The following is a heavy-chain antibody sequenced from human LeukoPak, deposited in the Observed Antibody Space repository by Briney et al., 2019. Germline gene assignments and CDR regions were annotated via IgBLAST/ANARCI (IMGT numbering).Heavy chain of an antibody. CDR2: IYTSGST. V-gene: IGHV4-4*07. Sequence: SETLSLTCTVSGGSISSYYWSWIRQPAGKGLEWIARIYTSGSTNYNPSLKSRVTMSVDTSKNQFSLKLSSVTAADTAVYYCARDYDSSGYFLHDAFDIWGQGTMVTVSS. CDR1: GGSISSYY. D-gene: IGHD3-22*01. CDR3: ARDYDSSGYFLHDAFDI. J-gene: IGHJ3*02.